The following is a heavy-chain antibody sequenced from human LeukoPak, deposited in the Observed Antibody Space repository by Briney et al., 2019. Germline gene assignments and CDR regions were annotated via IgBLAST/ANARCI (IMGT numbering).Heavy chain of an antibody. Sequence: GGSLRLSCAASGFTFSSYAMDWVRQAPGQGLQWVSAVGTSADTYYADSVRGRFTISRDNSKNTLYLQMNSLRAEDTAVYYCAKVTFEGVDPWGQGTLVTVSS. D-gene: IGHD2/OR15-2a*01. V-gene: IGHV3-23*01. CDR1: GFTFSSYA. J-gene: IGHJ5*02. CDR3: AKVTFEGVDP. CDR2: VGTSADT.